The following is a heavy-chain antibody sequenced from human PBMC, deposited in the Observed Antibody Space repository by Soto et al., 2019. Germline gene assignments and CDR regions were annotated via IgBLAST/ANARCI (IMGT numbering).Heavy chain of an antibody. Sequence: EVQLLESGGGLVQPGGSLRLSCAASGFTFSSYAMSWVRQAPGKGLEWVSAISGSGGSTYYADSVKGRFTISRDNSKNTLYLQMNSLRAEDTALYYCAKGRAGAARSFAFDIWAKGQWSPSLQ. CDR2: ISGSGGST. CDR1: GFTFSSYA. V-gene: IGHV3-23*01. CDR3: AKGRAGAARSFAFDI. J-gene: IGHJ3*02. D-gene: IGHD1-26*01.